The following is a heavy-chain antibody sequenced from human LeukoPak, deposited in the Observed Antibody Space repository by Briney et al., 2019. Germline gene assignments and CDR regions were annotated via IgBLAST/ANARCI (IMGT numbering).Heavy chain of an antibody. Sequence: SETLSLTCTVSGGSINSSSYYWGWIRQPPGKGLEWIGSIYYSGSTYYNPSLKSRVTISVDTSKNQFSLKLNSVTAADTAVYYCAKDGLHSSGWSPYYFYYMDVWGKGTTVTVSS. CDR2: IYYSGST. CDR1: GGSINSSSYY. J-gene: IGHJ6*03. CDR3: AKDGLHSSGWSPYYFYYMDV. D-gene: IGHD6-19*01. V-gene: IGHV4-39*07.